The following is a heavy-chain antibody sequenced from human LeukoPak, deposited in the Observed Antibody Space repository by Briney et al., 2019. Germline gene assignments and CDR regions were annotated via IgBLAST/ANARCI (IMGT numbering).Heavy chain of an antibody. Sequence: PSETLSLTCAVYGGSFSGYYWSWIRQPPGKGLEWIGEIDHSGITNYNPSLKRRVTISEDTSKNQFSLKLSSVTAADTAVYYCASVYRGTYYDAFDIWGQGTMVTVSS. CDR3: ASVYRGTYYDAFDI. J-gene: IGHJ3*02. D-gene: IGHD1-26*01. CDR2: IDHSGIT. V-gene: IGHV4-34*01. CDR1: GGSFSGYY.